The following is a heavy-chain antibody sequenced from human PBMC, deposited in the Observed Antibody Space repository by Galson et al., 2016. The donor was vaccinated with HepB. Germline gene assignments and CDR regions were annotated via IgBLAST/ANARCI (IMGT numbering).Heavy chain of an antibody. CDR3: ATAYYGYYYCYAMDV. Sequence: SLRLSCAASGFTVSSNYMSWVRQAPGKGLEWVSVIDSGGSTYYADSVKGRFAISRDSSKNTLDLQMNSLRAEDTAVYYCATAYYGYYYCYAMDVWGQGTTVTVSS. CDR1: GFTVSSNY. CDR2: IDSGGST. D-gene: IGHD1-26*01. V-gene: IGHV3-53*01. J-gene: IGHJ6*02.